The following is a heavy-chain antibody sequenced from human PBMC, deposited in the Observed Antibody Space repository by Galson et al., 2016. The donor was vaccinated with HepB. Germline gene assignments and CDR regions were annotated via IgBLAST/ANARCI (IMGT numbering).Heavy chain of an antibody. Sequence: SVKVSCKASGGTFSNYTISWVRQAPGQGLEWMGGIIPIFDATNYAQKFQGRVTITVDKSTTTAYMELSSLTSEDTAVYYCAREGYGSGSYSHDFWGQGTLVTVSS. J-gene: IGHJ4*02. D-gene: IGHD3-10*01. CDR3: AREGYGSGSYSHDF. V-gene: IGHV1-69*06. CDR2: IIPIFDAT. CDR1: GGTFSNYT.